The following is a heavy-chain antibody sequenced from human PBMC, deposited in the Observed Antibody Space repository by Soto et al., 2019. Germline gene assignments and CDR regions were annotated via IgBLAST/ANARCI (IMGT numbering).Heavy chain of an antibody. CDR3: AKDLTYSSSPYYYYGMDV. J-gene: IGHJ6*02. Sequence: PGGSLRLSCAASGFTFSSYGMHWVRQAPGKGLEWVAVISYDGSNKYYADSVKGRFTISRDNSKNTLYLQMNSLRAEDTAVYYCAKDLTYSSSPYYYYGMDVWGQGTTVTVSS. CDR2: ISYDGSNK. D-gene: IGHD6-6*01. V-gene: IGHV3-30*18. CDR1: GFTFSSYG.